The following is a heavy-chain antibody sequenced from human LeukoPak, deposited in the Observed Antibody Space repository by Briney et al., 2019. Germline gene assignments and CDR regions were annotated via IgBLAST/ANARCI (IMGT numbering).Heavy chain of an antibody. CDR3: ARDISPYSGSPFDY. CDR1: GGSISSSSYY. V-gene: IGHV4-39*07. D-gene: IGHD1-26*01. Sequence: PSETLSLTCTVSGGSISSSSYYWGWIRQPPGKGLEWIGSIYYSGSTYYNPSLKSRVTISVDTSKNQFSLKLSSVTAADTAVYYCARDISPYSGSPFDYWGQGTLVTVSS. CDR2: IYYSGST. J-gene: IGHJ4*02.